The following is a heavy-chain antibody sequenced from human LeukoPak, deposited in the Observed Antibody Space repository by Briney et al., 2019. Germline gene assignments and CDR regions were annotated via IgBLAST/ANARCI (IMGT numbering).Heavy chain of an antibody. D-gene: IGHD6-19*01. J-gene: IGHJ6*03. Sequence: SETLSLTCTVSGGSISSYYWSWIRQPAGKGLEWIGRIYTSGSTNYNPSLKSRVTMSVDTSKNQFSLKLSSVTAADTAVYYCARDLAIAVAGTIKRYYYYYMDVWGKGTTVTVSS. CDR2: IYTSGST. V-gene: IGHV4-4*07. CDR1: GGSISSYY. CDR3: ARDLAIAVAGTIKRYYYYYMDV.